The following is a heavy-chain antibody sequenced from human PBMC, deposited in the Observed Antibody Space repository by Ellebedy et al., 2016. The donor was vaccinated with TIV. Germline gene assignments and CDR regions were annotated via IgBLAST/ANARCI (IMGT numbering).Heavy chain of an antibody. CDR2: TKKDGSEK. Sequence: GESLKISCAASGFPSSSYWMTLVRQAPGKGLEWVANTKKDGSEKNYVDSVKGRFTISRDNAKNSLYLQVNSLRAEDTAVYFCARGPATIFGVVKPLDCWGQGTLVTVSS. CDR1: GFPSSSYW. D-gene: IGHD3-3*01. V-gene: IGHV3-7*01. CDR3: ARGPATIFGVVKPLDC. J-gene: IGHJ4*02.